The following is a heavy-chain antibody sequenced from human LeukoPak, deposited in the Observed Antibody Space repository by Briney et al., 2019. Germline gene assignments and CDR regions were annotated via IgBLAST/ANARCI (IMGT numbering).Heavy chain of an antibody. CDR2: IYYSGST. CDR3: ARYYNGTDSAFDI. D-gene: IGHD3-10*01. V-gene: IGHV4-59*01. Sequence: SETLSLTCTVSGGSISSYYWSWIRQPPGKGLEWLGYIYYSGSTNYNPSLKSRVTISVHTSKKQFSLKLSSVTAADTAVYYCARYYNGTDSAFDIWGQGTMVTVSS. J-gene: IGHJ3*02. CDR1: GGSISSYY.